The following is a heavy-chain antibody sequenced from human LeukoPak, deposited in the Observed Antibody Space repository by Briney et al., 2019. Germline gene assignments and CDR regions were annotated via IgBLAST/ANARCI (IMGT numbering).Heavy chain of an antibody. V-gene: IGHV4-34*01. Sequence: PSETLSLTCAVYGGSFSGYYWSWIRQPPGKGLEWIGEINHSGSTNYNPSLKSRVTISVDTSKNQFSLKLSSVTAADTAVYYCASSTLYCSSTSCYADYWGQGTLVTVSS. D-gene: IGHD2-2*01. CDR3: ASSTLYCSSTSCYADY. CDR2: INHSGST. CDR1: GGSFSGYY. J-gene: IGHJ4*02.